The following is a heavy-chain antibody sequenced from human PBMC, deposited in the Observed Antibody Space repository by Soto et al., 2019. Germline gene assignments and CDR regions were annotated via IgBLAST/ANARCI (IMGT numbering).Heavy chain of an antibody. V-gene: IGHV4-59*01. J-gene: IGHJ4*02. CDR1: GGSISSYY. CDR2: IDYRGST. CDR3: ARAPGLDY. Sequence: PSETLSLTCTVSGGSISSYYWSWIRQPPGKGLEWIGYIDYRGSTNYNPSLKSRVTISVDTSNNQFSLKLSSVAAADTAVYYCARAPGLDYWGQGTMVTVSS.